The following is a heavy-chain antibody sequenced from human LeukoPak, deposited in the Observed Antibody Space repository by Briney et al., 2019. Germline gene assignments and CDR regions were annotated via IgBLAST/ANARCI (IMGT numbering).Heavy chain of an antibody. J-gene: IGHJ4*02. CDR3: ARGPNY. Sequence: GGALRLSCAASGFTFSSYIMNWVRQAPGKGLEWVSSISSSSSYTYYADSVKGRFTISRDNAKNSLYLQMNSLRAEDTAVYYCARGPNYWGQGTLVTVSS. V-gene: IGHV3-21*01. CDR2: ISSSSSYT. CDR1: GFTFSSYI.